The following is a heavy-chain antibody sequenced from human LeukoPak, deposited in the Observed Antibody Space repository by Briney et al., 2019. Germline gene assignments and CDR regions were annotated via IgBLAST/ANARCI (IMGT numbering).Heavy chain of an antibody. CDR1: GGSTNTYC. Sequence: SETLSLICTVSGGSTNTYCWSWIRQPAEKGLEWIGHIYPSGSTYYNPSLKSRVTISIDKSKNQFSLRLTSVTAADTAVYYCARDRSGYSEYYFDYWGQGSLVTVSS. CDR3: ARDRSGYSEYYFDY. J-gene: IGHJ4*02. V-gene: IGHV4-4*07. CDR2: IYPSGST. D-gene: IGHD5-12*01.